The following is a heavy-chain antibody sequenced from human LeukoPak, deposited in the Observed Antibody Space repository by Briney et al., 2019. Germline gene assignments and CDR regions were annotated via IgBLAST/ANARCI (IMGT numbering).Heavy chain of an antibody. D-gene: IGHD6-19*01. CDR2: ISGSGESE. J-gene: IGHJ4*02. CDR1: GFILTNHA. Sequence: GGSLRLSCAASGFILTNHAMNWVRQAPGRGLEWVSVISGSGESEFYADSVKGRCTISRDNSKNTLYLQMNSLRAEETAVYYCAKVRVAVAGTAHPYYFDFWGQGTLVTVSS. V-gene: IGHV3-23*01. CDR3: AKVRVAVAGTAHPYYFDF.